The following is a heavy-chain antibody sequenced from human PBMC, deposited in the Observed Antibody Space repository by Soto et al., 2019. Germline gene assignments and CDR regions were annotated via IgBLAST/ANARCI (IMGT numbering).Heavy chain of an antibody. CDR3: AREVGASPDYFDS. D-gene: IGHD1-26*01. V-gene: IGHV4-59*01. CDR1: GGFINRYY. Sequence: SETLSLTCTVSGGFINRYYWNWIRQPPGKGLEWIGYIYYSGSTIYTPSLRGRVTISLDTSKNQFSLRLTSVTAADTAVYYCAREVGASPDYFDSWGQGTLVTVSS. J-gene: IGHJ4*02. CDR2: IYYSGST.